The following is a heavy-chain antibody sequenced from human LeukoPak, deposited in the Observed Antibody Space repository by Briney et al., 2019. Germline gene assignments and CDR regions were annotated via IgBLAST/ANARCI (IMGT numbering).Heavy chain of an antibody. Sequence: ASVKVSCKASGYTFTGYYMHWVRQAPGQGLEWIGWINPNSGGTNYAQKFQGRVTMTRDTSISTAYMELSRLRSDDTAVYYCARVVTYDFWSGRTYYFDYWGQGTLVTVSS. CDR3: ARVVTYDFWSGRTYYFDY. J-gene: IGHJ4*02. V-gene: IGHV1-2*02. CDR2: INPNSGGT. D-gene: IGHD3-3*01. CDR1: GYTFTGYY.